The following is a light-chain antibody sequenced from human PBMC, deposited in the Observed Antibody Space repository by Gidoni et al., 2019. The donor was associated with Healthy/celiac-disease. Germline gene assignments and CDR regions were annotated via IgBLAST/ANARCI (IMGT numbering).Light chain of an antibody. CDR1: QSVSSY. J-gene: IGKJ4*01. CDR3: QQRSNWPT. CDR2: DAS. V-gene: IGKV3-11*01. Sequence: DIVFTQSPATLSLSPVERATLSCRASQSVSSYLAWYPQKPRQAPRLLIYDASNRATGIPARFSGSGSGTDFTLTISSLEPEDFAVYYCQQRSNWPTFGGGTKVEIK.